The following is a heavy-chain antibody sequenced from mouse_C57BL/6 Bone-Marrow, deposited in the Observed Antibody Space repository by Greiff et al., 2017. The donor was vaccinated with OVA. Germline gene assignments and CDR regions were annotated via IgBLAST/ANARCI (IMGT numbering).Heavy chain of an antibody. V-gene: IGHV3-6*01. J-gene: IGHJ4*01. CDR2: ISYDGSN. Sequence: EVKLQESGPGLVKPSQSLSLTCSVTGYSITSGYYWNWIRQFPGNKLEWMGYISYDGSNNYNPSLKNRISITRDTSKNQFFLKLNSVTTEDTATYYCARGGYYGSSYVNYAMDYWGQGTSVTVSS. CDR1: GYSITSGYY. D-gene: IGHD1-1*01. CDR3: ARGGYYGSSYVNYAMDY.